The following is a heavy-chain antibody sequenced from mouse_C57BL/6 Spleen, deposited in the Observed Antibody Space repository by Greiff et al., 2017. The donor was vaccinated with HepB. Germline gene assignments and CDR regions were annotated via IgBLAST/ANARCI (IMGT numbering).Heavy chain of an antibody. CDR2: IYPRSGNT. CDR3: ARSRATMVTTTRYAMDY. CDR1: GYTFTSYG. J-gene: IGHJ4*01. V-gene: IGHV1-81*01. Sequence: VQLQQSGAELARPGASVKLSCKASGYTFTSYGISWVKQRTGQGLEWIGEIYPRSGNTYYNEKFKGKATLTADKSSSTAYMELRSLTSEDSAVYFCARSRATMVTTTRYAMDYWGQGTSVTVSS. D-gene: IGHD2-2*01.